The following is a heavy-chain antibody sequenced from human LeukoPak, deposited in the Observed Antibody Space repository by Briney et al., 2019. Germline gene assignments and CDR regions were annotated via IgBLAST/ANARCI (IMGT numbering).Heavy chain of an antibody. CDR3: ARGHPIVVVTNWYFDL. D-gene: IGHD3-22*01. J-gene: IGHJ2*01. CDR2: INHSGST. V-gene: IGHV4-34*01. Sequence: PSETLSLTCAVYGGSFSGYYWSWIRQPPGKGLEWIGEINHSGSTNYNPSLKSRVTISVDTSKNQFSLKLSSVTAADTAVYYCARGHPIVVVTNWYFDLWGRGTLVTVSS. CDR1: GGSFSGYY.